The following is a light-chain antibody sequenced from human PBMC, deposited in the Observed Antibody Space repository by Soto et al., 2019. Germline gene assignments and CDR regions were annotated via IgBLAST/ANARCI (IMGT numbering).Light chain of an antibody. V-gene: IGLV2-14*01. CDR2: EVN. CDR1: SSDIGNYNF. Sequence: QSVLTQPASVSGSPGQSITISCTGTSSDIGNYNFVSWYQQHPGKAPKLMIYEVNNRPSGVSNRFSGSKSGNTASLTISGLQTDDEADYFCTSFTNIPTTVFGSGTKVTVL. J-gene: IGLJ1*01. CDR3: TSFTNIPTTV.